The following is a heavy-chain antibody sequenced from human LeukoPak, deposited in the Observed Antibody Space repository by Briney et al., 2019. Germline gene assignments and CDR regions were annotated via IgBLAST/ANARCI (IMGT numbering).Heavy chain of an antibody. CDR1: GFTFSSYS. D-gene: IGHD2-2*01. V-gene: IGHV3-21*04. CDR2: ISSSSSYI. J-gene: IGHJ4*02. CDR3: AKRIGSSTTQIDY. Sequence: GGSLRLSCAASGFTFSSYSMNWVRQAPGKGLEWVSSISSSSSYIYYADSVKGRFTISRDNSKNALYLQMNSLRVEDTAIYYCAKRIGSSTTQIDYWGQGTLVTVSS.